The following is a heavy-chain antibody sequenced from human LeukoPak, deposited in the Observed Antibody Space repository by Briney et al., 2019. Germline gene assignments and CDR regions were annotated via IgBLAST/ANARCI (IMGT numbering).Heavy chain of an antibody. J-gene: IGHJ6*02. CDR2: ISGSGGST. CDR3: ANSYSSSARGNYYYGMDV. V-gene: IGHV3-23*01. Sequence: GGSLRLSCVASGFTFSNYAMSWVRQTPGKGLEWVSSISGSGGSTHYADSVKGRFTISRDNSKNILYLQMNSLRAEDTAVYYCANSYSSSARGNYYYGMDVWGQGTTVTVSS. CDR1: GFTFSNYA. D-gene: IGHD6-6*01.